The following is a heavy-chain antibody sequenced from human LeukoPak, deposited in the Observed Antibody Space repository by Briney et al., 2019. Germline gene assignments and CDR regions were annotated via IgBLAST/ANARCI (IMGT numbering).Heavy chain of an antibody. CDR2: IYWDDDR. Sequence: SGPTLVNPTQTITLTCTFSGFSLTTNVVGVGWIRQPPGKALEWLALIYWDDDRRYSPSLKSRLTIMKDTSKNQVVLTMTNMDPVDTGTYYCAHLVIGVFDYWGQGTLVTVSS. CDR3: AHLVIGVFDY. D-gene: IGHD3-10*01. CDR1: GFSLTTNVVG. J-gene: IGHJ4*02. V-gene: IGHV2-5*02.